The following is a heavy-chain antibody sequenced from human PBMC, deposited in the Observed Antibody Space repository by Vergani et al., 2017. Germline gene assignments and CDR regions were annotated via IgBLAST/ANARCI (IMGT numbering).Heavy chain of an antibody. CDR2: IYSGGST. Sequence: EVQLVESGGGLIQPGGSLRLSCAASGFTVSSNYMSWVRQAPGKGLEWVSVIYSGGSTYYADSVKGRFTISRDNSKNTLYLQMNSLRAEDTAVYYCARAPEGYSYGFPWYFDYWGQGTLVTVSS. J-gene: IGHJ4*02. CDR1: GFTVSSNY. CDR3: ARAPEGYSYGFPWYFDY. V-gene: IGHV3-53*01. D-gene: IGHD5-18*01.